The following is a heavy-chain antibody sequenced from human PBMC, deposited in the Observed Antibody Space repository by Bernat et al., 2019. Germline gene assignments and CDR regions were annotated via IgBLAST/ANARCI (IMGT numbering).Heavy chain of an antibody. V-gene: IGHV3-66*01. J-gene: IGHJ4*02. Sequence: EVQLVESGGGLVQPGGSLRLSCAASGFTVSSNYMSWVRQAPGKGLEWVSVIYSGGSTYYADSVKGRFTISRDNSKNTLYLQMNSLRAEDTAVYYCARAPAMCGVVAYYFDYWGQGTLVTVSS. CDR1: GFTVSSNY. CDR2: IYSGGST. D-gene: IGHD3-3*01. CDR3: ARAPAMCGVVAYYFDY.